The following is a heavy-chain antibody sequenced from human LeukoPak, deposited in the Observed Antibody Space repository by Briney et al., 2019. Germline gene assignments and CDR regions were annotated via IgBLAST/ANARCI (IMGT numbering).Heavy chain of an antibody. CDR3: AGDPGLRNGMDV. Sequence: QTGGSLRLSCAGSRFSVSGYYITWVRQAPGGGLEWVSVTYSDGTTFYADSVKGRFTISRDSSKNTLFIQMNSLRVEDTAVYYCAGDPGLRNGMDVWGQGTTVTVSS. CDR1: RFSVSGYY. D-gene: IGHD2-8*01. V-gene: IGHV3-66*02. J-gene: IGHJ6*02. CDR2: TYSDGTT.